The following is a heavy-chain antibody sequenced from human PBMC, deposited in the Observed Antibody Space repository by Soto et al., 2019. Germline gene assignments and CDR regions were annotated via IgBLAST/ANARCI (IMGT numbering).Heavy chain of an antibody. Sequence: QVQLVQCGAEVKKPGASVKVSCKASGYTFTSYFITWVRQAPGQGLEWMGWISAYNGNTNYAQMLQGRVTMTTDTSTATAYMEMWSLRSDDTAVYYCARHNYYSGMDVWGQGTTVTVSS. J-gene: IGHJ6*02. CDR3: ARHNYYSGMDV. V-gene: IGHV1-18*01. CDR2: ISAYNGNT. CDR1: GYTFTSYF.